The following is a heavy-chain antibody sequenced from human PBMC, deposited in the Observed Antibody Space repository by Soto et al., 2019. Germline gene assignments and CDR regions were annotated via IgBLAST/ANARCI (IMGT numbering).Heavy chain of an antibody. V-gene: IGHV3-15*07. Sequence: EVQLVESGGGLVKPGGSLRLSCAASSFTFSNAWMIWVRQAPGKGLEWVGHIKSKTDGGTIDYAAPVKGRFTISRDDSKNTQFLQMNSLKTEDTAMYYCTTIGSSWGAWGQGTLVTVSS. CDR2: IKSKTDGGTI. CDR3: TTIGSSWGA. J-gene: IGHJ1*01. CDR1: SFTFSNAW. D-gene: IGHD6-13*01.